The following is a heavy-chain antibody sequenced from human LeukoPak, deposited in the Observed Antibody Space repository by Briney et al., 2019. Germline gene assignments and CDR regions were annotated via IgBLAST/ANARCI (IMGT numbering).Heavy chain of an antibody. Sequence: SETLSLTCTVSGGSISSYYWSWIRQPAGKGLEWIGRIYTSGSTNYSPSLKSRVTISVDTSKNQFSLKLSSVTAADTAVYYCASRGYCSGGSCYFVPGDWFDPWGQGTLVTVSS. D-gene: IGHD2-15*01. V-gene: IGHV4-4*07. CDR1: GGSISSYY. J-gene: IGHJ5*02. CDR2: IYTSGST. CDR3: ASRGYCSGGSCYFVPGDWFDP.